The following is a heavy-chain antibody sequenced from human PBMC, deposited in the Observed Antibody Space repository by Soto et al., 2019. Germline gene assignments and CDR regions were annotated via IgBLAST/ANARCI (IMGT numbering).Heavy chain of an antibody. CDR2: IYVTGAV. D-gene: IGHD2-21*01. Sequence: SETLSLTCSVSGRALNSGNYYWSWIRQVPGKGLEWIGHIYVTGAVDYNPSLRDRITISQDTSERQFSLNLRLVTAADTAVYYCARLRIATNNYKWFDPWGQGTLVTV. CDR1: GRALNSGNYY. CDR3: ARLRIATNNYKWFDP. J-gene: IGHJ5*02. V-gene: IGHV4-31*03.